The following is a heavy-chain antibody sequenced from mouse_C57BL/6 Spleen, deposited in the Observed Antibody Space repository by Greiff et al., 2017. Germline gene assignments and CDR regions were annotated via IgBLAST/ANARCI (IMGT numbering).Heavy chain of an antibody. CDR1: GYAFSSSW. J-gene: IGHJ2*01. Sequence: QVQLQQSGPELVKPGASVKISCKASGYAFSSSWMNWVKQRPGKGLEWIGRSYPGDGDTNYNGKFKGKATLTADTSSSTAYMQLSSLTSEDSAVYFCARWDYSGSSPYYFDYWGQGTTLTVSS. V-gene: IGHV1-82*01. CDR3: ARWDYSGSSPYYFDY. D-gene: IGHD1-1*01. CDR2: SYPGDGDT.